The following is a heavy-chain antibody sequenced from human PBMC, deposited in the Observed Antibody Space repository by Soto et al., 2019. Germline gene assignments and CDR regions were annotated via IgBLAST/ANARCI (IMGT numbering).Heavy chain of an antibody. J-gene: IGHJ4*02. V-gene: IGHV3-11*01. CDR3: AGQRRPFGGGSGLAY. CDR1: GFTFSDYY. CDR2: ISSSGSTL. Sequence: QVQLVESGGGLVKPGGSLRLSCEASGFTFSDYYMSWIRQAPGKGLEWVPYISSSGSTLYYADSEKGRFTISRANTNSALYPQMNGPRANDTVVSYCAGQRRPFGGGSGLAYWGQGSLVTVSS. D-gene: IGHD2-15*01.